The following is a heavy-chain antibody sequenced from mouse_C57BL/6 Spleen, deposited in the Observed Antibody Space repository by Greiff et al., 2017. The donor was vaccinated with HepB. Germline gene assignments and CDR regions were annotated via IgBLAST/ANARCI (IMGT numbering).Heavy chain of an antibody. D-gene: IGHD2-2*01. CDR3: ARRSPMVTTYYFDY. Sequence: QVQLQQPGAELVKPGASVKMSCKASGYTFTSYWITWVKQRPGQGLEWIGEIYPGSGSTNYNEKFKSKATLTVDTSSSTAYMQLSSLTSEDSAVYYCARRSPMVTTYYFDYWGQGTTLTVSS. J-gene: IGHJ2*01. CDR2: IYPGSGST. V-gene: IGHV1-55*01. CDR1: GYTFTSYW.